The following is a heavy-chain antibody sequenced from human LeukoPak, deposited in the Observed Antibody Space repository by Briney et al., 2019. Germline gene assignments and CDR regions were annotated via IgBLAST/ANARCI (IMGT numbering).Heavy chain of an antibody. J-gene: IGHJ4*02. Sequence: GGSLRLSCAASGFTVSSNSMTWVRQAPGKGLECVSVLYSGGSTLYADSVKGRFTISRDTSKNTLYLQMNSLRAEDTAVYYCARSSGWYPTFDYWGQGTLVTVSS. CDR3: ARSSGWYPTFDY. D-gene: IGHD6-19*01. V-gene: IGHV3-53*01. CDR2: LYSGGST. CDR1: GFTVSSNS.